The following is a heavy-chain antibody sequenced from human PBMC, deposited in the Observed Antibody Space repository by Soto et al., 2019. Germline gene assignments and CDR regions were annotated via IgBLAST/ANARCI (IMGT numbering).Heavy chain of an antibody. J-gene: IGHJ6*02. CDR1: GYTFNRYA. V-gene: IGHV1-3*01. CDR2: INAGNGHT. Sequence: PRASVKVSCKTSGYTFNRYATHWVRQAPGQRLEWMGWINAGNGHTKYSQKFQGRVTITMDTAASTAYMELSSLRSEDTGVYYCARASSSSSDYFYYGMDVWGQGTTVTVT. D-gene: IGHD6-6*01. CDR3: ARASSSSSDYFYYGMDV.